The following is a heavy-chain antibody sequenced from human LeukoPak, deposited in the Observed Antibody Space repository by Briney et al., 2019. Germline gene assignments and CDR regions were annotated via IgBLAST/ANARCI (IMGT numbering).Heavy chain of an antibody. V-gene: IGHV3-48*04. J-gene: IGHJ6*03. CDR1: GFTFSSYS. D-gene: IGHD1-14*01. CDR2: ITSSRGTI. CDR3: ARYTSYYYMDV. Sequence: GGSLRLSCAASGFTFSSYSMIWVRQAPGKGLEWVSYITSSRGTISYADSVKGRFTISRDNAKNSLYLQMNSLRAEDTAVYYCARYTSYYYMDVWGKGTTVTVSS.